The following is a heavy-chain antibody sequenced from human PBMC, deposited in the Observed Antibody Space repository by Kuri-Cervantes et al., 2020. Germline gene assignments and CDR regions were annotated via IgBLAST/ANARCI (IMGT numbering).Heavy chain of an antibody. J-gene: IGHJ4*02. CDR1: GCTFTGYY. V-gene: IGHV1-2*02. D-gene: IGHD3-3*01. Sequence: ASVKVSCKASGCTFTGYYMHWVRQAPGQGLEWMGWINPNSGGTNYAQKFQGRVTMTRDTSISTAYMELNRLRSDDTAVYYCARRTPDWRIDYWGQGTLVTVSS. CDR2: INPNSGGT. CDR3: ARRTPDWRIDY.